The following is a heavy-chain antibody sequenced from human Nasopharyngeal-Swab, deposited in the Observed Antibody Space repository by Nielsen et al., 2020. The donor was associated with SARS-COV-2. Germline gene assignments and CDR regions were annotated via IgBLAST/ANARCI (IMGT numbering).Heavy chain of an antibody. CDR3: ARAGYSSGWYLFDP. CDR2: MNPNSGNT. CDR1: GGTFSSYA. D-gene: IGHD6-19*01. Sequence: ASVNVSCKASGGTFSSYAINWVRQATGQGLEWMGWMNPNSGNTGYAQKFQGRVTMTRNTSISTAYMELSSLRSEDTAVYYCARAGYSSGWYLFDPWGQGTLVTVSS. J-gene: IGHJ5*02. V-gene: IGHV1-8*02.